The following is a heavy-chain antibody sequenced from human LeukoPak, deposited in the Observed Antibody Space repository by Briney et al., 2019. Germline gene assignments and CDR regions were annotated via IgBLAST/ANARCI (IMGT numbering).Heavy chain of an antibody. J-gene: IGHJ6*02. Sequence: GGSLRLSCTASGFTFGDYAMSWFRQAPGKGLEWVGFIRSKAYGGTTEYAASVKGRFTISRDDSRSIAYLQMNSLKTEDTAVYYCRGDSSGYYSDYGMDVWGQGTTVTVSS. V-gene: IGHV3-49*03. CDR3: RGDSSGYYSDYGMDV. CDR2: IRSKAYGGTT. D-gene: IGHD3-22*01. CDR1: GFTFGDYA.